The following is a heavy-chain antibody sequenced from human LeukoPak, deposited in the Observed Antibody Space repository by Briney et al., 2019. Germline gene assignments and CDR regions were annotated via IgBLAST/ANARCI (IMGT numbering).Heavy chain of an antibody. D-gene: IGHD5-12*01. V-gene: IGHV1-69*06. CDR2: IIPIFGTA. J-gene: IGHJ4*02. CDR3: AREWLRRGPFDY. Sequence: SVKVSCKASGGTFTSYAISWVRQAPGQGLEWMGGIIPIFGTANYAQKFQGRVTITADKSTSTAYMELSSLRPEDTAVYYCAREWLRRGPFDYWGQGTLVTVSS. CDR1: GGTFTSYA.